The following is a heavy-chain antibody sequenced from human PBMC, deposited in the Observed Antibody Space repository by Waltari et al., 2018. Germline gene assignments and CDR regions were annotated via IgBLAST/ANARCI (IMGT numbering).Heavy chain of an antibody. Sequence: QVQLVQSGAEVKKPGSSVKVSCKASGGTFSSYTISWVRQAPGQGLEWMGRIIPILGIANYAQKVQGRVTITADKSTSTAYMELSSLRSEDTAVYYCARVGSDDYSGGYWGQGTLVTVSS. D-gene: IGHD4-17*01. CDR3: ARVGSDDYSGGY. CDR1: GGTFSSYT. V-gene: IGHV1-69*02. CDR2: IIPILGIA. J-gene: IGHJ4*02.